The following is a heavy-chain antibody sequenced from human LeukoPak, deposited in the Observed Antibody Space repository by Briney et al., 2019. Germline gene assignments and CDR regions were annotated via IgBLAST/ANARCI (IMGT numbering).Heavy chain of an antibody. CDR1: GFTFSSYA. J-gene: IGHJ4*02. Sequence: GGSLRLSCAGSGFTFSSYAMTWVRQAPGKGLKWVSGISASNGNTYHADSVKGRFTIFRDNSKGTLYLQMNSLRVEDTAVYYCAKGSSDSWYSALEYWGQGTLVTVSS. CDR2: ISASNGNT. CDR3: AKGSSDSWYSALEY. V-gene: IGHV3-23*01. D-gene: IGHD3-22*01.